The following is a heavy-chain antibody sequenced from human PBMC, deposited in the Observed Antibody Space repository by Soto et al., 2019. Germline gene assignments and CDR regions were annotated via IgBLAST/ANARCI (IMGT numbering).Heavy chain of an antibody. Sequence: QVQLQQWGAGLLKPSETLSLTCAVYGGSFRNYYWSWLRQPPGKGLEWIGEINHSGSTNHNPSLKSRVTISVDTSKKQFCRRLSSVTAADMAVYYCARGNYYASGDYYSVPIDYWDQGTLVTVSS. V-gene: IGHV4-34*01. CDR2: INHSGST. J-gene: IGHJ4*02. CDR3: ARGNYYASGDYYSVPIDY. CDR1: GGSFRNYY. D-gene: IGHD3-10*01.